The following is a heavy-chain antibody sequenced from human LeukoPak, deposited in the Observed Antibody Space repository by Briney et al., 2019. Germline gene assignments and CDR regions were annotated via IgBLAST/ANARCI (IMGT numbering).Heavy chain of an antibody. Sequence: PGGSLRFSCAASGFTFSSYVMHWVRQAPGKGLEWVAIISSDGGNEYYADSVKGRFTISRDNNKNSLYLQMNSLRAEDTAVYYCARDYTGGWNDYWGQGTLVTVSS. CDR3: ARDYTGGWNDY. D-gene: IGHD7-27*01. CDR1: GFTFSSYV. CDR2: ISSDGGNE. J-gene: IGHJ4*02. V-gene: IGHV3-30*04.